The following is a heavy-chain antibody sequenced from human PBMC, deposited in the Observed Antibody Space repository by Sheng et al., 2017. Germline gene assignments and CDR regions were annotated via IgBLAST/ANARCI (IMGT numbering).Heavy chain of an antibody. CDR3: ARGQGVGSGSYFDY. CDR2: INHSGST. J-gene: IGHJ4*02. D-gene: IGHD3-10*01. CDR1: GGSFSGYY. Sequence: QVQLQQWGAGLLKPSETLSLTCAVYGGSFSGYYWSWIRQPPGKGLEWIGEINHSGSTNYNPSLKSRVTISVDTSKNQFSLKLSSVTAADTAVYYCARGQGVGSGSYFDYWGQGTLVTVSS. V-gene: IGHV4-34*01.